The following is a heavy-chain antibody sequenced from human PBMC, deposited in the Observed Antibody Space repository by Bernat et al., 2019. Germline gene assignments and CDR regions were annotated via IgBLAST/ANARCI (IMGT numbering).Heavy chain of an antibody. Sequence: EVQLVESGGGLVQPGGSLRLSCAASGFTFDDYGMSWVRQAPGKGLEWVSGINWNGGSTGYADSVKGRFTISRDNAKNSLYLQMNSLRAEDTALYYCARGAPYSSGYYLADYWGQGTLVTVSS. D-gene: IGHD3-22*01. CDR3: ARGAPYSSGYYLADY. CDR1: GFTFDDYG. CDR2: INWNGGST. J-gene: IGHJ4*02. V-gene: IGHV3-20*04.